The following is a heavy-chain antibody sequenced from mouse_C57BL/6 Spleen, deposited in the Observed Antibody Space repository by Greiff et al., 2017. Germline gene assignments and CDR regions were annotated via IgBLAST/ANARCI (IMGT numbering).Heavy chain of an antibody. J-gene: IGHJ4*01. CDR1: GYTFTDYN. V-gene: IGHV1-18*01. Sequence: VQLQQSGPELVKPGASVKIPCKASGYTFTDYNMDWVKQSHGKSLEWIGDINPNNGGTIYNQKFKGKATLTVDKSSSTAYMELRSLTSEDTAVYYCARTLYYGSSYAMDYWGQGTSVTVSS. D-gene: IGHD1-1*01. CDR2: INPNNGGT. CDR3: ARTLYYGSSYAMDY.